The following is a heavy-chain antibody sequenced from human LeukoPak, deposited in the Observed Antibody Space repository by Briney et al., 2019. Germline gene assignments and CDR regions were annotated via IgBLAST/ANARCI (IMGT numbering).Heavy chain of an antibody. D-gene: IGHD3-22*01. Sequence: VKVSCKASGGTFSSYAISWVRQAPGQGLEWMGRIIPILGIANYAQKFQGRVTITADKSTSTAYMELSSLRSEDTAVYYCAREKTSYYYDSSGYYYYYGMDVWGQGTTVTVSS. V-gene: IGHV1-69*04. J-gene: IGHJ6*02. CDR2: IIPILGIA. CDR3: AREKTSYYYDSSGYYYYYGMDV. CDR1: GGTFSSYA.